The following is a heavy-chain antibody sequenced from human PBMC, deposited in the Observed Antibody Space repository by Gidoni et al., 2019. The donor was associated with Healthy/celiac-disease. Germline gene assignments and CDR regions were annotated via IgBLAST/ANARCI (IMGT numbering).Heavy chain of an antibody. CDR2: ISSNGGST. CDR1: VFTFSSYA. D-gene: IGHD2-2*01. Sequence: DVHFVESVGVLVQPGGFLILSCSASVFTFSSYAMHWVRQAPGKGLEYVSAISSNGGSTYYADYVKGRFTITRDNSKNTLYLQMSSLRAEDTAVYYCVKDRFRSTIGAFDIWGQGTMVTVSA. V-gene: IGHV3-64D*06. J-gene: IGHJ3*02. CDR3: VKDRFRSTIGAFDI.